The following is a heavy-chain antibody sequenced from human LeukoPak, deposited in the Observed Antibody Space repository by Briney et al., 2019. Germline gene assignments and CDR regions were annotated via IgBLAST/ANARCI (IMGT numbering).Heavy chain of an antibody. CDR2: IYYSGST. J-gene: IGHJ6*03. CDR1: GGSISSSSYY. V-gene: IGHV4-39*01. CDR3: ARTNYYYYYMDV. Sequence: TASETLSLTCTVSGGSISSSSYYWGWIRQPPGKGLEWIGSIYYSGSTYYNPSLKSRVTISVDTSKNQFSLKLSSVTAADTAVYYCARTNYYYYYMDVWGKGTTVTVSS.